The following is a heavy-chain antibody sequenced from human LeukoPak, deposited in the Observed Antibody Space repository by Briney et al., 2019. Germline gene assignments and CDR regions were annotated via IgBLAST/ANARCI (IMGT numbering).Heavy chain of an antibody. Sequence: SETLSLTCTVSGCSISSYYWSWIRQPPGKGLEWIGYIYYSGSTNYNPSLKSRVTISVDTSKNQFSLKLSSVTAADTAVYYCARVGDSGILDYWGQGTLVTVSS. V-gene: IGHV4-59*01. CDR3: ARVGDSGILDY. J-gene: IGHJ4*02. D-gene: IGHD3-10*01. CDR1: GCSISSYY. CDR2: IYYSGST.